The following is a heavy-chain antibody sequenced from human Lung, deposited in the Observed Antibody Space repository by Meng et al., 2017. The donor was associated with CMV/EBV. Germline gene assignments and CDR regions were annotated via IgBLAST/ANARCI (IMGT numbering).Heavy chain of an antibody. CDR1: GDSISSHY. D-gene: IGHD3-22*01. Sequence: SETLSLXCPVSGDSISSHYWSWIRLPPGKGLEWIGYIHYSGSSSYNPYLKSRVTMSLDTSKNEFSLKLRSVTAADTAVYYCARGRTPAYYDSSGYYYDWGQGTLVTVSS. J-gene: IGHJ4*03. CDR2: IHYSGSS. V-gene: IGHV4-59*11. CDR3: ARGRTPAYYDSSGYYYD.